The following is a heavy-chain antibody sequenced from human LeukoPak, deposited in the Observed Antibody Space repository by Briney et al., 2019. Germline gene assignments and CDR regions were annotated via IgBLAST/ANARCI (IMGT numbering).Heavy chain of an antibody. Sequence: GGSLRLSCAASGFMFSNFAMSWVRQAPGKGLEWVSTIYYSGGNTYSADSVKGRFTISRDNAKNTLYLQMNSLRAEDTAVYYCAKDLGLDYWGQGTLVTVSS. CDR2: IYYSGGNT. V-gene: IGHV3-23*01. D-gene: IGHD3-10*01. CDR3: AKDLGLDY. CDR1: GFMFSNFA. J-gene: IGHJ4*02.